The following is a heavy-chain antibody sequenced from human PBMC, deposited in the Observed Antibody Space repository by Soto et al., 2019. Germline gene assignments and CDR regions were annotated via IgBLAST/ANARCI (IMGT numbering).Heavy chain of an antibody. CDR1: GFTFSSYG. CDR2: ISYDGSNK. J-gene: IGHJ4*02. V-gene: IGHV3-30*18. D-gene: IGHD3-22*01. Sequence: GGSLRLSCAASGFTFSSYGMHWVRQAPGKGLEWVTVISYDGSNKYYADSVKGRFTISRDNSKNTLYLQMNSLRAEDTAVYYFAKDAYYYDSSGLSGYFDYWGQGTLVTVSS. CDR3: AKDAYYYDSSGLSGYFDY.